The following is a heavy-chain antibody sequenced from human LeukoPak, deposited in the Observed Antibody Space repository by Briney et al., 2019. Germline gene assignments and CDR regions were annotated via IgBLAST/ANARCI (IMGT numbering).Heavy chain of an antibody. V-gene: IGHV1-18*01. J-gene: IGHJ3*02. Sequence: GASVKVSCKASGYTFTSYGISWVRQAPGQGLEWMGWISAYNGNTNYAQKLQGRVTMTTDTSTSTAYMELRSLRSDDTAVYYCARDRPPGSGSYKRDAFDIWGQGTMVTVSS. CDR2: ISAYNGNT. D-gene: IGHD1-26*01. CDR1: GYTFTSYG. CDR3: ARDRPPGSGSYKRDAFDI.